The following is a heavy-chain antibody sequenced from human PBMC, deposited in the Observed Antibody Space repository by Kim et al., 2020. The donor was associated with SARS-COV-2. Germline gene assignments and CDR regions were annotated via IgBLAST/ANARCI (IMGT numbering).Heavy chain of an antibody. V-gene: IGHV3-30-3*01. CDR3: ARDTRGYSYGYKDY. J-gene: IGHJ4*02. D-gene: IGHD5-18*01. Sequence: GGSLRLSCAASGFTFSSYAMHWVRQAPGKGLEWVAVISYDGSNKYYADSVKGRFTISRDNSKNTLYLQMNSLRAEDTAVYYCARDTRGYSYGYKDYWGQGTLVTVSS. CDR1: GFTFSSYA. CDR2: ISYDGSNK.